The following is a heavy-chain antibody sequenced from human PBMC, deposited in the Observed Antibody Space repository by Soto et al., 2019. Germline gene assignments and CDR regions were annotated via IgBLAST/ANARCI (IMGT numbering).Heavy chain of an antibody. CDR2: IYYSGSA. J-gene: IGHJ5*02. CDR1: GGSISSSSYY. Sequence: PSETLSLTCTVSGGSISSSSYYWGWIRQPPGRGLEWIGYIYYSGSAYYNPSLKSRVTLSVDTSQNQFSLKLNFVTAADTAVYYCARVLYYGSGTSDLWGQGTLVTVSS. D-gene: IGHD3-10*01. CDR3: ARVLYYGSGTSDL. V-gene: IGHV4-30-4*08.